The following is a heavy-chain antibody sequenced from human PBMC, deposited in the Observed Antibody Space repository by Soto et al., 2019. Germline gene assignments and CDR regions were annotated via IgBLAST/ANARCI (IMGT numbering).Heavy chain of an antibody. CDR2: ITGTAATT. CDR1: GFTFSGSA. Sequence: EVQLLESGGGLVQPGGSLRLSCAASGFTFSGSAMHWVRQAPGKGLEWVSSITGTAATTYYADSIQGRFTISRDNSQNPLYLQMNRLRGEGSAVYYCAKTVGLPGRLSLPTVFGGVIGAFDPWGQGTLVTVSS. CDR3: AKTVGLPGRLSLPTVFGGVIGAFDP. V-gene: IGHV3-23*01. D-gene: IGHD3-3*01. J-gene: IGHJ5*02.